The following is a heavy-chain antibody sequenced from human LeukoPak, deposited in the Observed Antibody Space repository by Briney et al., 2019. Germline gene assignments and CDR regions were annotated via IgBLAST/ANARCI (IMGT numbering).Heavy chain of an antibody. D-gene: IGHD3-22*01. CDR1: GFTFSSYA. CDR3: ARDRTNYYDSSGYYWFDP. CDR2: ISSSSSYI. Sequence: PGGSLRLSCAASGFTFSSYAMNWVRQAPGKGLEWVSSISSSSSYIYYADSVKGRFTISRDNAKNSLYLQMNSLRAEDTAVYYCARDRTNYYDSSGYYWFDPWGQGTLVTVSS. J-gene: IGHJ5*02. V-gene: IGHV3-21*01.